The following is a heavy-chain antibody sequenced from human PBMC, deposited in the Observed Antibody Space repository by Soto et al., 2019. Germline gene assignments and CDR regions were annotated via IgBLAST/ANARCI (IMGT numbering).Heavy chain of an antibody. Sequence: SVKVSCKASGGTFSSYAISWVRQAPGRGLEWMGGIIPIFGTANYAQKFQGRVTITADKSTSTAYMELSSLRSEDTAVYYCARSYYDSSGYESYFDYWGQGTLVTVSS. V-gene: IGHV1-69*06. CDR1: GGTFSSYA. CDR3: ARSYYDSSGYESYFDY. J-gene: IGHJ4*02. CDR2: IIPIFGTA. D-gene: IGHD3-22*01.